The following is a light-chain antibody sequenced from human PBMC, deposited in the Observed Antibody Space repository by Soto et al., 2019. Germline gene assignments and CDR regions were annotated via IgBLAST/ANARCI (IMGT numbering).Light chain of an antibody. Sequence: QSALTQPASVSGSPEQSITISCTGTSSDVGGYNYVSWYQQHPGKAPKVVIYDVSNRPSGVSNRFSGSKSGNTASLTISGLQAEDEADYYCSSYTSSSTLVFGGGTKVTVL. CDR1: SSDVGGYNY. V-gene: IGLV2-14*03. CDR3: SSYTSSSTLV. J-gene: IGLJ2*01. CDR2: DVS.